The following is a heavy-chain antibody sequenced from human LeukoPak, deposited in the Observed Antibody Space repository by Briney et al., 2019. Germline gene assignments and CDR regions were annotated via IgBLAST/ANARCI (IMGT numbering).Heavy chain of an antibody. CDR3: ATRDEGYYYDSSGYTYYFDY. Sequence: ASVKVSCKASGYSFTTYYMHWVRQAPGQGLQWMGIIDPSGGSSTYAQKFQGRVTMTRDMSTSTVYMELSSLKSEDTAVYYCATRDEGYYYDSSGYTYYFDYWGQGTLVTVSS. CDR2: IDPSGGSS. D-gene: IGHD3-22*01. V-gene: IGHV1-46*01. CDR1: GYSFTTYY. J-gene: IGHJ4*02.